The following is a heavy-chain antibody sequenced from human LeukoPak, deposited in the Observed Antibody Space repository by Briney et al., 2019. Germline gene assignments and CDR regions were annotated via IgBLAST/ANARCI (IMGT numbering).Heavy chain of an antibody. J-gene: IGHJ4*02. D-gene: IGHD6-19*01. CDR3: ARDSGSSGWDPTSFLDY. CDR1: GYTSTGYH. V-gene: IGHV1-2*02. Sequence: ASVKVSCKASGYTSTGYHIHWVRQAPGQGLERMGWINPNSGGANSAQKFLGRVSMTRDTSISTVYMDLTSLRSDDTAVYYCARDSGSSGWDPTSFLDYWGRGTVVTVSS. CDR2: INPNSGGA.